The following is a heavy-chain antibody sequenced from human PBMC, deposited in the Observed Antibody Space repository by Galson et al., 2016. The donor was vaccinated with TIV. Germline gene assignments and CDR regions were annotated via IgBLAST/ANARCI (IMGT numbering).Heavy chain of an antibody. CDR1: GYSISSGYY. CDR3: ARDQRLRDRSGNSSPFDY. V-gene: IGHV4-38-2*02. J-gene: IGHJ4*02. Sequence: ETLSLTCTVSGYSISSGYYWGWIRQPPGKGLEWIGSIHESGGTYYSRSLKSRVTRPADTSKNPFSLNLRSVTAADTSRYYCARDQRLRDRSGNSSPFDYWGQGALVTVSS. CDR2: IHESGGT. D-gene: IGHD6-19*01.